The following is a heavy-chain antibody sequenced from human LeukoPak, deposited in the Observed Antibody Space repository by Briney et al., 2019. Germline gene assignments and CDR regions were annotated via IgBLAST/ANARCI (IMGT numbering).Heavy chain of an antibody. D-gene: IGHD2-2*01. CDR1: GFTFSSYN. V-gene: IGHV3-21*01. J-gene: IGHJ6*03. CDR3: ARDGYAVVPAANSYYYMDV. CDR2: ISSSSSYI. Sequence: GGSLRLSCAASGFTFSSYNMNWVRQAPGKGLEWVSSISSSSSYIYYADSVTGRFTISRDNAKNSLYLQMNSLRAEDTAVYYCARDGYAVVPAANSYYYMDVWGKGTTVTVSS.